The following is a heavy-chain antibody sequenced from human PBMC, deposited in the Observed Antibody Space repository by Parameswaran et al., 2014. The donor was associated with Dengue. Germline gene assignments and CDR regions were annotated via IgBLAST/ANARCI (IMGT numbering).Heavy chain of an antibody. D-gene: IGHD3-10*01. CDR2: IYYSGST. CDR3: ARSERSGSPLYYYYYGMDV. J-gene: IGHJ6*02. Sequence: PGKGLEWIGYIYYSGSTNYNPSLKSRVTISVDTSKNQFSLKLSSVTAADTAVYYCARSERSGSPLYYYYYGMDVWGQGTTVTVSS. V-gene: IGHV4-59*12.